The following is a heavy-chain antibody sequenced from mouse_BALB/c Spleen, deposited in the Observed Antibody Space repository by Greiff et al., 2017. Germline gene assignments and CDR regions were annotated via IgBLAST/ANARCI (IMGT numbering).Heavy chain of an antibody. CDR3: ARWGDYYAMDY. CDR2: LYPGSGNT. V-gene: IGHV1-84*02. Sequence: QVQLKESGPELVKPGASVKISCKASGYTFTDYYINWVKQKPGQGLEWIGWLYPGSGNTKYNEKFKGKATLTVDTSSSTAYMQLSSLTSEDTAVYVCARWGDYYAMDYWGQGTSVTVSS. J-gene: IGHJ4*01. CDR1: GYTFTDYY.